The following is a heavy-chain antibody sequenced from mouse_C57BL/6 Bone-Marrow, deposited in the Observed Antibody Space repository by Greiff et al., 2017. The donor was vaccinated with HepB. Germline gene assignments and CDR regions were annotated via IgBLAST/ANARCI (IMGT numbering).Heavy chain of an antibody. CDR2: IDPSDSYT. D-gene: IGHD1-1*01. CDR1: GYTFTSYW. J-gene: IGHJ1*03. CDR3: AREDYYGSSYDWYFDV. V-gene: IGHV1-59*01. Sequence: VQLQQPGAELVRPGTSVKLSCKASGYTFTSYWMHWVKQRPGQGLEWIGVIDPSDSYTNYNQKFKGKATLTVDTSSSTAYMQLSSLTSEDSAVYYCAREDYYGSSYDWYFDVWGTGTTVTVSS.